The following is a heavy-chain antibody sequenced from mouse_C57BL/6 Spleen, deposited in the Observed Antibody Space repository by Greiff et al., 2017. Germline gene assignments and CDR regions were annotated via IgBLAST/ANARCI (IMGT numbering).Heavy chain of an antibody. CDR3: ASHATFLYFDY. Sequence: QVQLQQPGAELVMPGASVKLSCKASGYTFTSYWMHWVKQRPGPGLEWIGEIDPSDSYTNYNQKFKGKSTLTVDKSSSTAYMQLSSLTSEDSAVYYCASHATFLYFDYWGQGTTLTVSS. CDR1: GYTFTSYW. D-gene: IGHD3-2*02. CDR2: IDPSDSYT. J-gene: IGHJ2*01. V-gene: IGHV1-69*01.